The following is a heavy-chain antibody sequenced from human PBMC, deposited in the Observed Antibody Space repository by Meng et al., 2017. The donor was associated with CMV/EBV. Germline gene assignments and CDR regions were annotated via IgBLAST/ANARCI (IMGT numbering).Heavy chain of an antibody. CDR1: GFRFTTYW. J-gene: IGHJ4*02. CDR2: IYTGDSDT. V-gene: IGHV5-51*01. CDR3: ARRSEGYRPDFDY. D-gene: IGHD5-24*01. Sequence: GESLKISCKGSGFRFTTYWLGWVRQKPGKGLEWMGIIYTGDSDTKYSPAFQGQVTISVDKSISTAFLQWTSLMASDTAMYYCARRSEGYRPDFDYWGQGTLVTVSS.